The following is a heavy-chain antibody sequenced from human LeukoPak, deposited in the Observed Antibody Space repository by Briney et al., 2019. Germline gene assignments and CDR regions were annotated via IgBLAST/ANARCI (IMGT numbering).Heavy chain of an antibody. CDR3: ARAIAAAGRDFDY. J-gene: IGHJ4*02. D-gene: IGHD6-13*01. CDR1: GYTFTGYY. V-gene: IGHV1-2*02. Sequence: ASVKVSCKASGYTFTGYYMHWVRQAPGQGLEWMGWINPNSGGINYAQKLQGRVTMTRDTSISTAYMELSRLRSDDTAVYYCARAIAAAGRDFDYWGQGTLVTVSS. CDR2: INPNSGGI.